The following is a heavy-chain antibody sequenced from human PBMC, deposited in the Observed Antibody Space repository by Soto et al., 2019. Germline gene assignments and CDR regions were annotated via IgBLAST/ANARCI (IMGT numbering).Heavy chain of an antibody. D-gene: IGHD3-16*01. CDR2: IFYSGPT. J-gene: IGHJ6*03. V-gene: IGHV4-31*03. Sequence: SETLSLTCTVSGDSITSGVHYWSWVRQLPGKGLEWIGYIFYSGPTYYNPSLKSRVTISVDTSKNQFALKLNSVTAADTAVYYCARDRVMLTFGGASEEWG. CDR3: ARDRVMLTFGGASEE. CDR1: GDSITSGVHY.